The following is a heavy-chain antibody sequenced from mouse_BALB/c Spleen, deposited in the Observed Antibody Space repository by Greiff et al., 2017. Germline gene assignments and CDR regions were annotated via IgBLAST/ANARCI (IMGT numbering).Heavy chain of an antibody. D-gene: IGHD1-1*01. CDR1: GFNIKDYY. Sequence: VQLQQSGAELVRSGASVKLSCTASGFNIKDYYMHWVKQRPEQGLEWIGWIDPENGDTEYAPKFQGKATMTADTSSNTAYLQLSSLTSEDTAVYYSLVAPFDYWGQGTTLTVSS. J-gene: IGHJ2*01. CDR3: LVAPFDY. CDR2: IDPENGDT. V-gene: IGHV14-4*02.